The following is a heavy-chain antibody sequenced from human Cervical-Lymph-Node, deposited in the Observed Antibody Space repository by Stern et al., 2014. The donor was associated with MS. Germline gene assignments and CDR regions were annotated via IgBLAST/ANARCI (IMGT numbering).Heavy chain of an antibody. CDR2: ISYIGTT. V-gene: IGHV4-59*08. J-gene: IGHJ4*02. CDR1: GGSISNYY. D-gene: IGHD2-21*02. CDR3: ARHGDTSFVY. Sequence: QLQLQESGPGLVQPSETLSLTCTVSGGSISNYYWSWIRQPPGKGLEWIGYISYIGTTNYNPSLTSRVTISLDTSKNQFSLRLSAVSVADTAVYYCARHGDTSFVYWGQGTLVTISS.